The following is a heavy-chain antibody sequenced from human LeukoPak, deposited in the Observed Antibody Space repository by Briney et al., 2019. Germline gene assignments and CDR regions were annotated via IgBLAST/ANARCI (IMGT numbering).Heavy chain of an antibody. CDR3: TRHRITIFGVVTPFDP. Sequence: GGSLRLSCAASGFTFSGSAMHWVRQASGKGLEWVGRIRSKANSYATAYAASVKGRFTISRDDSKNTAYLQMNSLKTEDTAVYYCTRHRITIFGVVTPFDPWGQGTLVTVSS. D-gene: IGHD3-3*01. CDR1: GFTFSGSA. CDR2: IRSKANSYAT. V-gene: IGHV3-73*01. J-gene: IGHJ5*02.